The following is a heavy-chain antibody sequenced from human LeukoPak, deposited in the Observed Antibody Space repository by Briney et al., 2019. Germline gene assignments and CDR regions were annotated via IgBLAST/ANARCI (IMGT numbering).Heavy chain of an antibody. J-gene: IGHJ4*02. D-gene: IGHD1-1*01. CDR3: ARERETQTGTDY. V-gene: IGHV4-61*02. Sequence: SQTLSLTCTVSGGSISSGSYYWSWIRQPAGKGLEWIGRIYTSGSTNYNPSLKSRVTISVDTSKNQFSLKLSSVTAADTAVYYCARERETQTGTDYWGQGTLVTVSS. CDR1: GGSISSGSYY. CDR2: IYTSGST.